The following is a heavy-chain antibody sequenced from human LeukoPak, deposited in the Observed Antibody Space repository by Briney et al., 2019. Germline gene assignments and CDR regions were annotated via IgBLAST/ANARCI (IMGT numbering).Heavy chain of an antibody. CDR1: GFTFSSYS. CDR2: ISSSSSYI. CDR3: ASDGGSYDAFDI. V-gene: IGHV3-21*01. D-gene: IGHD1-26*01. J-gene: IGHJ3*02. Sequence: GGSLRLSCAASGFTFSSYSVNWVRQAPGKGLEWVSSISSSSSYIYYADSVKGRFTISRDNAKNSLYLQMNSLRAEDTAVYYCASDGGSYDAFDIWGQGTMVTVSS.